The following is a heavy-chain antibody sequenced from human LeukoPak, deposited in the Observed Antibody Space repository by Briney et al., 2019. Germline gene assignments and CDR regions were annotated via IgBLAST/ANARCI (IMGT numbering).Heavy chain of an antibody. D-gene: IGHD6-19*01. CDR3: ARLTLAGTFDY. V-gene: IGHV4-34*01. CDR2: INHSGST. CDR1: GGSFSGYY. Sequence: SETLSLTCAVYGGSFSGYYWSWIRQPPGKGLEWIGEINHSGSTNYNPSLKSRVTISVDTSKNQFSLKLSSVTAADTAVYYCARLTLAGTFDYWGQGTLVTVSS. J-gene: IGHJ4*02.